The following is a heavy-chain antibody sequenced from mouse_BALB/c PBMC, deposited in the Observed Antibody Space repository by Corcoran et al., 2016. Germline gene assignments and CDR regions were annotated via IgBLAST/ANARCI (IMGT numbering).Heavy chain of an antibody. V-gene: IGHV9-3-1*01. J-gene: IGHJ2*01. CDR3: ARAYYGYYFDY. D-gene: IGHD1-2*01. CDR1: GYTFTNYG. Sequence: QIQLVQSGPELKKPGETVKISCKASGYTFTNYGMNWVKQAPGKGLKWMGWINTYTGEPTYADDFKGRFAFSLETSASTADLQINNLKNEDTATYFCARAYYGYYFDYWGQGTTLTVSS. CDR2: INTYTGEP.